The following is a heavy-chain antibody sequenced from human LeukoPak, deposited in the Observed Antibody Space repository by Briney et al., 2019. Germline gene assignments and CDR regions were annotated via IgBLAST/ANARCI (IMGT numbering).Heavy chain of an antibody. D-gene: IGHD4-11*01. CDR3: ARIGGDYSNLNWFDP. Sequence: ASVKVSCKAAGYTFTTYYMHWVRQAPGQGLEWMGTINPSGGSTSYAQKFQGRVTMTRDTSTSTVYMELSSLRSEDTAVYYCARIGGDYSNLNWFDPWGQGTLVSVSS. J-gene: IGHJ5*02. CDR2: INPSGGST. V-gene: IGHV1-46*01. CDR1: GYTFTTYY.